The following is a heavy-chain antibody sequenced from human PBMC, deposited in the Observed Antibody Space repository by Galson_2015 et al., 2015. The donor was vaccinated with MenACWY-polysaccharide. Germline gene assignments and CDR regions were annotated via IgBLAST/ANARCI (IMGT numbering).Heavy chain of an antibody. D-gene: IGHD6-19*01. CDR2: ISSDGDDT. V-gene: IGHV3-30-3*01. CDR1: GFNFNIHT. CDR3: VREGGGGNGWYWFDI. Sequence: SLRLSCAAAGFNFNIHTMHWVRQAPGKGLEWVAHISSDGDDTYYADSVKGRFTISRDNHKNMVFLEMNSLRDEDTAVYYCVREGGGGNGWYWFDIWGQGTRVTVSS. J-gene: IGHJ5*02.